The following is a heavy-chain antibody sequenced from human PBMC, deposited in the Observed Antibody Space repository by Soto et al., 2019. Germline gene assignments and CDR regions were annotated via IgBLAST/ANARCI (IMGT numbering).Heavy chain of an antibody. CDR2: ISSTGRYI. V-gene: IGHV3-21*01. J-gene: IGHJ6*02. D-gene: IGHD2-2*01. CDR1: GFNFTDYN. Sequence: LRLCCAGSGFNFTDYNMNWVRQAPGKGLEWVSSISSTGRYIYYGDSVRGRITVSRDNGKNSLFLQMNNLGAEDTAVYYCAREKCSSNNCYLVGYYGLDVWGQGXTVTVYS. CDR3: AREKCSSNNCYLVGYYGLDV.